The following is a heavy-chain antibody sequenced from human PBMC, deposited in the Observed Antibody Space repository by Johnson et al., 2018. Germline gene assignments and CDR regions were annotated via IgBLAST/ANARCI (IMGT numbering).Heavy chain of an antibody. D-gene: IGHD4-17*01. J-gene: IGHJ3*02. CDR2: ISYDGSNK. CDR3: ARARTVTYDAFDI. CDR1: GFTFSSYG. V-gene: IGHV3-30*03. Sequence: QVQLVESGGGVVQPGRSLRLSCAASGFTFSSYGMHWVRQAPGKGLEWVAVISYDGSNKYYVDSVKGRFTISRDNAKNSLYLQMNSLRAEDTAVYYCARARTVTYDAFDIWGQGTMVTVSS.